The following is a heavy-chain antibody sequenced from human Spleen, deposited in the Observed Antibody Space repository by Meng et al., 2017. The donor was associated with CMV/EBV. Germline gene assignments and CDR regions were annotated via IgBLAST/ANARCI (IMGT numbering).Heavy chain of an antibody. CDR1: GGSISSSSYY. Sequence: SETLSLTCTVSGGSISSSSYYWGWIRQPPGKGLEWIGYIYYSGNTNYKPSLKSRVTISADTSKNQFSLKLSSVTAADTAIYYRARSYHEVQLWSTSFEYWGQGMLVTVSS. CDR2: IYYSGNT. CDR3: ARSYHEVQLWSTSFEY. J-gene: IGHJ4*02. D-gene: IGHD3-10*01. V-gene: IGHV4-61*05.